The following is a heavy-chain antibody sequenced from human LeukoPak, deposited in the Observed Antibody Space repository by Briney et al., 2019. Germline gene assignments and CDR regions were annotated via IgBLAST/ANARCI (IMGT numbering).Heavy chain of an antibody. CDR1: GFTFSSYA. V-gene: IGHV3-30-3*01. J-gene: IGHJ6*03. D-gene: IGHD3-22*01. CDR3: ARDHYDSSGYYFHYYYYMDV. Sequence: GRSLRLSCAACGFTFSSYAMHWVRQAPGKGLEWVAVISYDGSIKYYADSVKGRFTISRDNSKNTLYLQMNSLRAEDTAVYYCARDHYDSSGYYFHYYYYMDVRGKGTTVTVSS. CDR2: ISYDGSIK.